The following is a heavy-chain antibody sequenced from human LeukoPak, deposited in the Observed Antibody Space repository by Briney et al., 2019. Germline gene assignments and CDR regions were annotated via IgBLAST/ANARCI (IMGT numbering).Heavy chain of an antibody. Sequence: GGSLRLSCAASGFTFSSYAMSWVRQAPGKGLEWVSAISGSGATTYYADSVKGRFTSSRDKSNNTLYLQMNSLRAEDTAVYYCAKDYAYYYGSGIGGFEYWGQGTLVTVSS. D-gene: IGHD3-10*01. CDR1: GFTFSSYA. V-gene: IGHV3-23*01. CDR3: AKDYAYYYGSGIGGFEY. J-gene: IGHJ4*02. CDR2: ISGSGATT.